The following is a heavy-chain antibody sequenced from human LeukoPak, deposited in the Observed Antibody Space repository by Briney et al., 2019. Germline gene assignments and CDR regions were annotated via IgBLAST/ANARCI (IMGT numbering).Heavy chain of an antibody. V-gene: IGHV4-39*01. Sequence: PSETLSLTCTVSGGSISSSSYYWGWIRQPPGKGLEWIGSIYYSGSTYYNPSLKSRVTISVDTSKNQFSLKLSSVTAADTAVYYCARQRAWGSRGYYPTPTYYFDYWGQGTLVTVSS. CDR1: GGSISSSSYY. CDR2: IYYSGST. D-gene: IGHD3-22*01. CDR3: ARQRAWGSRGYYPTPTYYFDY. J-gene: IGHJ4*02.